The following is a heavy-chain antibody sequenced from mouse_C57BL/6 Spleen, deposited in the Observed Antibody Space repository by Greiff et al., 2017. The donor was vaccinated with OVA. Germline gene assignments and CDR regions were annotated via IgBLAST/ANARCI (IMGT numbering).Heavy chain of an antibody. D-gene: IGHD1-1*01. V-gene: IGHV2-2*01. J-gene: IGHJ1*03. Sequence: VQLQESGPGLVQPSQSLSITCTVSGFSLTSYGVHWVRQSPGKGLEWLGVIWSGGSTDYNAAFISRLSISKDNSKSQVFFKMNSLQADDTAIYYCARNEDTTVVAHWYVDVWGTGTTVTVSS. CDR2: IWSGGST. CDR1: GFSLTSYG. CDR3: ARNEDTTVVAHWYVDV.